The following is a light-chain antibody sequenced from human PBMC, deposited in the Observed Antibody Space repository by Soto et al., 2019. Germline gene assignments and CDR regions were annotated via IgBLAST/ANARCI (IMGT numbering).Light chain of an antibody. J-gene: IGKJ4*01. V-gene: IGKV3-20*01. CDR3: QQYGSSPS. CDR2: DAS. Sequence: EIMLTQSPGTLSLSPGERATLSCRASQSVGSDLAWYQQKPGQAPRLLIYDASSRAPDIPDRFSGSGSGTDFTLTISRLEPEDFAVYYCQQYGSSPSFGGGTKV. CDR1: QSVGSD.